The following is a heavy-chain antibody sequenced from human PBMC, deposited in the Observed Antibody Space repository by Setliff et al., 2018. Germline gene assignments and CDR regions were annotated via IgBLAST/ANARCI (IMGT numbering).Heavy chain of an antibody. CDR2: IIPILGIA. CDR3: ARDVFPYHYEGAFDI. V-gene: IGHV1-69*10. Sequence: ASVKVSCKASGGTFSSYAISWVRQAPGQGLEWMGGIIPILGIANYAQKFQGRVTMTRDTSTSTVYMDMSSLRSEDKAVYYCARDVFPYHYEGAFDIWGQGTMVTVSS. D-gene: IGHD3-22*01. J-gene: IGHJ3*02. CDR1: GGTFSSYA.